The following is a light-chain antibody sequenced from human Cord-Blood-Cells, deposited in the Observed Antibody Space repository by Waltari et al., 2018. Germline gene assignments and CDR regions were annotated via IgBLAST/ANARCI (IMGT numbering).Light chain of an antibody. CDR3: CSYAGSYTV. CDR2: DVS. CDR1: SSDVGGYNY. Sequence: QSALTQPRSVSGSPGQSVTISCTGTSSDVGGYNYVSWYQQHPGKAPKLMIYDVSKRPSGVPDRFSGSKSGNTASLTISGLQAEEEAEYYCCSYAGSYTVFGGGTKLTVL. J-gene: IGLJ2*01. V-gene: IGLV2-11*01.